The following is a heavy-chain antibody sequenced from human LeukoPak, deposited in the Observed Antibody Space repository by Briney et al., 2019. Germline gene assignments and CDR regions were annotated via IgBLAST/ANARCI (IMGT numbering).Heavy chain of an antibody. CDR2: INHSGST. CDR1: GGSFSGYY. D-gene: IGHD3-10*01. V-gene: IGHV4-34*01. CDR3: ASVLGTRLPGTLDY. Sequence: SETLSLTCAVYGGSFSGYYWSWIRQPPGKGLEWIGEINHSGSTNYNPSLKSRVTISVDTSKNQFSLKLSSVTAADTAVYYCASVLGTRLPGTLDYWGQGTLVTVSS. J-gene: IGHJ4*02.